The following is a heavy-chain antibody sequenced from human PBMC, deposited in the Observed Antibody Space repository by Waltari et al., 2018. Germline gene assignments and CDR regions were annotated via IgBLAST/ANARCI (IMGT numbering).Heavy chain of an antibody. Sequence: EVQLVESGGGLVQPGGSLRLSCAASGLTFSSYSMNWVCQAPGKGLEWVSYISSSSSTIFYADSVKGRFTISRDNAKNSLYLQMNSLRAEDTAVYYCAREDVDIVATITSGLDYWGQGTLVTVSS. J-gene: IGHJ4*02. D-gene: IGHD5-12*01. CDR2: ISSSSSTI. CDR1: GLTFSSYS. CDR3: AREDVDIVATITSGLDY. V-gene: IGHV3-48*01.